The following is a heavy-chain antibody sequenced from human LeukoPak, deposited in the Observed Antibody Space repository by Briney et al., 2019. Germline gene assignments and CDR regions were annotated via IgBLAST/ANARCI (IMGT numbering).Heavy chain of an antibody. J-gene: IGHJ4*02. CDR2: INPNSGGT. CDR1: GYTFTDYY. D-gene: IGHD3-16*01. V-gene: IGHV1-2*02. Sequence: GASVRVSCKASGYTFTDYYLHWVRQAPGQGLEWMGWINPNSGGTNFAQKFQGRVTMTRDTSITTAYMELNGLRSDDTAVYYCARAYTSPNGPYWGQGTLVTVSS. CDR3: ARAYTSPNGPY.